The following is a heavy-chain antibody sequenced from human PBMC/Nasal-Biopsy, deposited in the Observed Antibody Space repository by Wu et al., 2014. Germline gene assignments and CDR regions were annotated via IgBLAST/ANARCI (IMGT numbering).Heavy chain of an antibody. CDR1: GFTFSNFG. CDR3: ARPQETFIYDVSLQV. J-gene: IGHJ3*01. CDR2: IWFDGSKT. V-gene: IGHV3-33*01. D-gene: IGHD3-22*01. Sequence: LRLSCAASGFTFSNFGMHWVRQAPGEGLEWVAFIWFDGSKTFYADPVKGRFTVSRDNSINTVSLEMSSLRDDDTAVYYCARPQETFIYDVSLQVWGQGTWVTVSS.